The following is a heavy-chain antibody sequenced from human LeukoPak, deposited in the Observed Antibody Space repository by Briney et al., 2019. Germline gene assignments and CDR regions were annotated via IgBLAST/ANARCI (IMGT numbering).Heavy chain of an antibody. Sequence: GASVKVSCKASGYPFTSYGISWVRQAPRQGLEWMGWISAYNGNTNYAQKLQGRVTMTTDTSTSTAYMELRSLRSDDTAVYYCARDSWSTMVRGVTAGDISPTHSFDYWGQGTLVTVSS. CDR3: ARDSWSTMVRGVTAGDISPTHSFDY. J-gene: IGHJ4*02. V-gene: IGHV1-18*01. CDR2: ISAYNGNT. D-gene: IGHD3-10*01. CDR1: GYPFTSYG.